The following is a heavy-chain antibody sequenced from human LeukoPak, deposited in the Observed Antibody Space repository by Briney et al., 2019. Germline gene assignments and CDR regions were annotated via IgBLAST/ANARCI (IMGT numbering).Heavy chain of an antibody. Sequence: SETLSLTCTVSGGSISSYYWSWIRQPAGKGLEWIGRIYTSGSTNYNPSLKSRVTISVDTSKNQFSLKLSSVTAADTAVYYCASLDSMVYAIRDHDAFDIWGQGTMVTVSS. CDR3: ASLDSMVYAIRDHDAFDI. CDR1: GGSISSYY. V-gene: IGHV4-4*07. D-gene: IGHD2-8*01. J-gene: IGHJ3*02. CDR2: IYTSGST.